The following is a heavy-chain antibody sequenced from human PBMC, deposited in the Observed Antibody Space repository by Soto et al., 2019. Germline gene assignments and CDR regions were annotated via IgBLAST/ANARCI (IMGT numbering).Heavy chain of an antibody. J-gene: IGHJ3*02. CDR2: INPNSGGT. Sequence: ASVKVSCKASGYTFTGYYMHGGRQAPGQGLEWMGWINPNSGGTNYAQKFQGRVTMTRDTSISTAYMELSRLRSDDTAVYYCARERSGAFDIWGQGTMVTVSS. CDR3: ARERSGAFDI. CDR1: GYTFTGYY. D-gene: IGHD3-3*01. V-gene: IGHV1-2*02.